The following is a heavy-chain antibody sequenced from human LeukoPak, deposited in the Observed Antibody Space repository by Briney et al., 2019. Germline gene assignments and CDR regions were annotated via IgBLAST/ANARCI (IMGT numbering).Heavy chain of an antibody. Sequence: ASVKVSCKASGYTFTSYGISWVRQAPGQGLEWMGWISASNHNTNYAQKLQGRVTMTTDTSTSTAYMELRRLRSDDTAVDYCARDRPGYSDYDDERFDSWGQGNLVTVSS. CDR3: ARDRPGYSDYDDERFDS. D-gene: IGHD5-12*01. CDR2: ISASNHNT. J-gene: IGHJ4*02. CDR1: GYTFTSYG. V-gene: IGHV1-18*04.